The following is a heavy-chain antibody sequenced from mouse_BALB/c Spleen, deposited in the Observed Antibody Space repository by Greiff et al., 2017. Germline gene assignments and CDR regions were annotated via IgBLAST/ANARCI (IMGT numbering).Heavy chain of an antibody. V-gene: IGHV1-14*01. Sequence: VQLQQSGPELVKPGASVKMSCKASGYTFTSYVMHWVKQKPGQGLEWIGYINPYNDGTKYNEKFKGKATLTSDKSSSTAYMELSSLTSEDSAVYYCARRLRLQTYYFAYWGQGTTLTVSS. CDR2: INPYNDGT. CDR3: ARRLRLQTYYFAY. CDR1: GYTFTSYV. J-gene: IGHJ2*01. D-gene: IGHD1-2*01.